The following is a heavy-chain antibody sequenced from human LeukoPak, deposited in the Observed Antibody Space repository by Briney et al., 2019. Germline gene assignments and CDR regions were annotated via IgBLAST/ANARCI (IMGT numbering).Heavy chain of an antibody. V-gene: IGHV3-30*18. CDR2: ISYDGSNK. J-gene: IGHJ5*02. CDR1: GFTFSSYG. CDR3: VKGVKNSSSWYVWFDP. Sequence: GRSLRLSCAASGFTFSSYGMHWVRQAPGKGLEWVAVISYDGSNKYYADSVKGRFTISRDNSKNTLYLQMNSLRAEETAVYYFVKGVKNSSSWYVWFDPWGQGTLVTVSS. D-gene: IGHD6-13*01.